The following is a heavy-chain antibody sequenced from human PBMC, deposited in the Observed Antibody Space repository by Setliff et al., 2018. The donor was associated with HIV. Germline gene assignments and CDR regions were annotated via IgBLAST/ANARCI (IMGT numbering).Heavy chain of an antibody. CDR1: GGSISSGSYY. D-gene: IGHD3-10*01. V-gene: IGHV4-61*02. Sequence: PSETLSLTCTVSGGSISSGSYYWSWIRQPAGKGLEWIGRIYTSGSTNYNPSLKSRVTISVDTSKNQFSLKLSSVTAADTAVYYCARELEDTMVRGVIGLGHGYWGQGTLVTVSS. CDR2: IYTSGST. CDR3: ARELEDTMVRGVIGLGHGY. J-gene: IGHJ4*02.